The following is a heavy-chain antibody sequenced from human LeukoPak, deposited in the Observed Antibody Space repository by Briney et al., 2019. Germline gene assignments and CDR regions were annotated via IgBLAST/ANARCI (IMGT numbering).Heavy chain of an antibody. V-gene: IGHV3-9*01. Sequence: GRSLRLSCAASGFTFDDYAMHWVRLAPGKGLEWVSGISWNSGSIGYADSVKGRFTISRDNAKNSLYLQMNSLRAEDTALYYCAKDKSMTPPSYYFDYWGQGTLVTVSS. J-gene: IGHJ4*02. CDR3: AKDKSMTPPSYYFDY. CDR1: GFTFDDYA. CDR2: ISWNSGSI. D-gene: IGHD6-6*01.